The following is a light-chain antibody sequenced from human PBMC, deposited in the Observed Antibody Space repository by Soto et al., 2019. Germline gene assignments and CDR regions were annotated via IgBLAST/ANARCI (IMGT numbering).Light chain of an antibody. CDR1: SSDVGRYNY. Sequence: QSALTQPRSVSGSPGQSVTISCTGTSSDVGRYNYVSWYQHHPGKVPKLMIYDVSQRPSGVPDRFSASKSGNTASLTISGLQAGDEADYYYCSYAYNYVVFGGGTKLTVL. CDR3: CSYAYNYVV. CDR2: DVS. J-gene: IGLJ2*01. V-gene: IGLV2-11*01.